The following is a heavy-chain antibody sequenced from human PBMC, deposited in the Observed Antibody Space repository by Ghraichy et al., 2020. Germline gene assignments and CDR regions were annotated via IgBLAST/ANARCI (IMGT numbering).Heavy chain of an antibody. CDR3: AKVSDYEYYYGMDV. CDR1: GFTFTSYA. V-gene: IGHV3-23*01. Sequence: GGSLRLSCAASGFTFTSYAMSWVRQAPGKGLEWVSGSSDSGYTTYYADSVKGRFTISRDNSKNTLYLQMNSLRAEDTAVYYCAKVSDYEYYYGMDVWGQGTTVTVSS. CDR2: SSDSGYTT. D-gene: IGHD3-22*01. J-gene: IGHJ6*02.